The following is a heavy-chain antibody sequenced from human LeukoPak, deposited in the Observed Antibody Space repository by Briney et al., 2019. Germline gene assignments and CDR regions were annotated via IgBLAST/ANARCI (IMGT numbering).Heavy chain of an antibody. CDR1: GFTFSSYG. D-gene: IGHD2-2*01. CDR3: AKNQDCSSTSCYETVGRGNYMDV. CDR2: IRYDGSNK. J-gene: IGHJ6*03. V-gene: IGHV3-30*02. Sequence: GGSLRLSCAASGFTFSSYGMHWVRQAPGKGLEWVAFIRYDGSNKYYADSVKGRFTISRDNSKNTLYLQMNSLRAEDTAVYYCAKNQDCSSTSCYETVGRGNYMDVWGKGTTVTVSS.